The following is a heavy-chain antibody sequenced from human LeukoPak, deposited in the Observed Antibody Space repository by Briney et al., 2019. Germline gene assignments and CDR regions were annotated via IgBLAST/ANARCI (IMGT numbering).Heavy chain of an antibody. J-gene: IGHJ3*01. Sequence: RSGGSLRLSCAASGFTFSSSWLHWVRQSPGRGLVWVPRISTDVTNTAYGDSVKGRFTISRDNAKNTLYLQMNSLRVEDTAVYYCARGDWGSALSWGRGTMVTVSS. V-gene: IGHV3-74*01. CDR3: ARGDWGSALS. D-gene: IGHD7-27*01. CDR1: GFTFSSSW. CDR2: ISTDVTNT.